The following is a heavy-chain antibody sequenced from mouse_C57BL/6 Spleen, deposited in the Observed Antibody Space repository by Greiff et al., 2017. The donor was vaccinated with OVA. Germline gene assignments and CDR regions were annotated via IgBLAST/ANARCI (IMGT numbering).Heavy chain of an antibody. CDR2: IYPGSGST. CDR1: GYTFTSYW. D-gene: IGHD2-12*01. Sequence: VQLQQSGAELVKPGASVKMSCKASGYTFTSYWITWVKQRPGQGLEWIGDIYPGSGSTNYNEKFKSKATLTVDTSSSTAYMQLSSLTSEDSAVYYCARGNDGYYAMDYWGQGTSVTVSS. J-gene: IGHJ4*01. V-gene: IGHV1-55*01. CDR3: ARGNDGYYAMDY.